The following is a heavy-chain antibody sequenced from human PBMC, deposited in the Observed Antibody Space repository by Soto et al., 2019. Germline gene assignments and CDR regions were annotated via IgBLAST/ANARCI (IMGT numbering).Heavy chain of an antibody. V-gene: IGHV1-2*04. CDR3: ARDRVLGLVVGYSGMAV. CDR2: INPNSGGT. Sequence: QVQLVQSGAEVKKPGASVKVSCKASGYTFTGYYMHWVRQATGQGLERMGWINPNSGGTNFAHKFHAWVTMTRDPSISTAYMELSRLRSDDTAVYYCARDRVLGLVVGYSGMAVWRQGTTVTVSS. J-gene: IGHJ6*02. D-gene: IGHD2-15*01. CDR1: GYTFTGYY.